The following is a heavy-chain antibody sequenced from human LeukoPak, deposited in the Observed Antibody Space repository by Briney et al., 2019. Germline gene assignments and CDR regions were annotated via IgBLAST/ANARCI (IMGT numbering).Heavy chain of an antibody. V-gene: IGHV4-59*01. Sequence: SETLSLTCTVSGGSISSYYWSWIRQPPGKGLEWIGYIYYSGSTDYNPSLKSRVTISVDTSKNQFSLKLSSVTAADTAVYYCARVGKYSSGWYPLFDYWGQGTLVTVSS. CDR1: GGSISSYY. J-gene: IGHJ4*02. CDR3: ARVGKYSSGWYPLFDY. D-gene: IGHD6-13*01. CDR2: IYYSGST.